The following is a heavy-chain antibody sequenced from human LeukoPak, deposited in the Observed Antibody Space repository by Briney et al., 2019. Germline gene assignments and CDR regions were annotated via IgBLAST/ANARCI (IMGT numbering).Heavy chain of an antibody. CDR3: ARAVIAVAGTGWFDP. Sequence: GRSLRLSCAASGFTLISYATHWVRQAPGKGLEWVAVISYDGSNKYYADSVKGRFTISRDNSKNTLYLQMNSLRAEDTAVFYCARAVIAVAGTGWFDPWGQGTLVTVSS. V-gene: IGHV3-30*04. CDR1: GFTLISYA. CDR2: ISYDGSNK. J-gene: IGHJ5*02. D-gene: IGHD6-19*01.